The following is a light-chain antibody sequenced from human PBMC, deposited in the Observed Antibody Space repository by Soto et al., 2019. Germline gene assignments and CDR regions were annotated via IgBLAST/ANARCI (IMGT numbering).Light chain of an antibody. J-gene: IGKJ5*01. V-gene: IGKV1-39*01. CDR3: QQSMHPPPA. CDR1: QSIHSY. Sequence: DIQMTQSPSSLSASIGDRFTITCRASQSIHSYLNWYQQKPGKAPKILIYAASNLQSGVRSRFSRSGSGSEFTLSITCLQPEDFATYYCQQSMHPPPAFGQGTRLEIK. CDR2: AAS.